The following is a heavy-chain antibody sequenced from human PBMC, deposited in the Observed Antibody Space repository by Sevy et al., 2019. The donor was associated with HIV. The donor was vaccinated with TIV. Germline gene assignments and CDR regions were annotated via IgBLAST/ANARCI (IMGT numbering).Heavy chain of an antibody. D-gene: IGHD3-10*01. V-gene: IGHV3-30-3*01. CDR1: GFTFSSYA. CDR3: AGTMDRGVIDRGNSHDAFDI. J-gene: IGHJ3*02. CDR2: ISYDGSNK. Sequence: GGSLRLSCAASGFTFSSYAMHWVRQAPGKGLEWVAVISYDGSNKYYAGSVKGRFTISRENAKNTLYLQMNSLRAEDTAVYYCAGTMDRGVIDRGNSHDAFDIWGQGTMVTVSS.